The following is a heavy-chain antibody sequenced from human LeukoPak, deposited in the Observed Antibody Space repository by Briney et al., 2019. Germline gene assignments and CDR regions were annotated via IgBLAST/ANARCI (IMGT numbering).Heavy chain of an antibody. J-gene: IGHJ4*02. CDR2: IIPILGIA. CDR3: ARSPLTGYSPFDY. CDR1: GGTFSSYA. D-gene: IGHD3-9*01. V-gene: IGHV1-69*04. Sequence: ASVKVSCKASGGTFSSYAISWVRQAPGQGLEWMGRIIPILGIANYAQKFQGRVTIPADKSTSTAYMELSSLRSGDTAVYYCARSPLTGYSPFDYWGQGTLVTVSS.